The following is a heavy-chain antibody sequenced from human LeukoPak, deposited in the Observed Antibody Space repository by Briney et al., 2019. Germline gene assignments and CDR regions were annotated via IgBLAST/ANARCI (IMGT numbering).Heavy chain of an antibody. CDR2: INPNSGGT. CDR3: ARVLRFGELWGYYFDY. V-gene: IGHV1-2*02. CDR1: GYTFTGYY. Sequence: ASVKVSCKASGYTFTGYYMHWVRQAPGQGLEWMGWINPNSGGTNYAQKFQGRVTMTRDTSISTAYMELSRLRSDDTAVYYCARVLRFGELWGYYFDYWGQGTLVTVSS. D-gene: IGHD3-10*01. J-gene: IGHJ4*02.